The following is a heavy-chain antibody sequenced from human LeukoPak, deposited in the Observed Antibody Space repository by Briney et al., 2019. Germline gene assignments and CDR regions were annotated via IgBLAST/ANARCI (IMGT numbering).Heavy chain of an antibody. Sequence: ASVKVSCKASGYTFTSYGISWVRQAPGQGLEWMGWISAYNGNTGYAQKLQGRVTMTTDTSTSTAYMELRSLRSDDTAVYYCARISHYVDIAATIPYGIYYFDYWGQGTLVTVSS. D-gene: IGHD5-12*01. J-gene: IGHJ4*02. CDR1: GYTFTSYG. CDR3: ARISHYVDIAATIPYGIYYFDY. CDR2: ISAYNGNT. V-gene: IGHV1-18*01.